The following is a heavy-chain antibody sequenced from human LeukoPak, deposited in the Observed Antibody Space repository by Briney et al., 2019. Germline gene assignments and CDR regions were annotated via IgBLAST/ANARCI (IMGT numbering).Heavy chain of an antibody. CDR1: GGYISSYY. CDR2: IYYSGST. J-gene: IGHJ4*02. D-gene: IGHD3-10*01. Sequence: SETLSLTCTVSGGYISSYYWSXXRQPPGKGLEWVGYIYYSGSTNYNPPLKSRVTISIDTSKNQFSLNLSSVTAADTAVYYCVRDYYGSGNYFIWGQGTLVTVSS. CDR3: VRDYYGSGNYFI. V-gene: IGHV4-59*01.